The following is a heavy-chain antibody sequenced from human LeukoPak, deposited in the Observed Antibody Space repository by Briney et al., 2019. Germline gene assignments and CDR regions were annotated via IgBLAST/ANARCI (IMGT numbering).Heavy chain of an antibody. CDR3: ARGIRYGNDY. CDR2: IYDSGST. CDR1: GGSIINYY. Sequence: SETLSLTCNVSGGSIINYYWTWVRQPPGKGLEWIGYIYDSGSTNYNPSLKSRVTISVDTSKNQFSLSLTSVTAADTAVYYCARGIRYGNDYWGQGTPATVSS. J-gene: IGHJ4*02. D-gene: IGHD6-13*01. V-gene: IGHV4-59*01.